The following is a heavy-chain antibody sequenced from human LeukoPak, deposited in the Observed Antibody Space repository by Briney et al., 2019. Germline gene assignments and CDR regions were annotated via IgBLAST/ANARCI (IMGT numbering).Heavy chain of an antibody. CDR1: GGSISSYY. CDR3: AINSQMGNWFDP. D-gene: IGHD5-24*01. Sequence: SETLSLTCTVSGGSISSYYWSWIRQPAGKGLEWIGHIYTSGSTNYNPSLKSRVTMSVDTSKNQFSLKLSSVTAADTAVYYCAINSQMGNWFDPWGQGTLVTVSS. CDR2: IYTSGST. V-gene: IGHV4-4*07. J-gene: IGHJ5*02.